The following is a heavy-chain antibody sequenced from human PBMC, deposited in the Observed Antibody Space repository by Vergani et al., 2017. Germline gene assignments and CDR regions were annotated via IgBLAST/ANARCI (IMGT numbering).Heavy chain of an antibody. CDR2: IIPIFGKA. CDR3: ARDRTPAAGPGDAFDI. Sequence: QVQLVQSGAEVKKPGSSVKVSCKASGGTFSSYAISWVRQAPGKGLEWMGGIIPIFGKANYAQKFQGRVTITADESTSTAYMELSSLRSEDTAVYYCARDRTPAAGPGDAFDIWGQGTMVTVSS. J-gene: IGHJ3*02. CDR1: GGTFSSYA. V-gene: IGHV1-69*01. D-gene: IGHD6-13*01.